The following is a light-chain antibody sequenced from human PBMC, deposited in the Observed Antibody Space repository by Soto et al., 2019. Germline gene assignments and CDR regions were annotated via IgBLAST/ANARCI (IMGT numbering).Light chain of an antibody. CDR1: SSDVGGYNY. Sequence: QSALTQPRSVSGSPGQSVTISCTGTSSDVGGYNYVSWYQQHPGKAPKLMIYDVSKRPSGVPDRFSGSKSGNTASLTISGLQAEDEADYYCCPYAGSYTSVVFGGGTKSPS. CDR2: DVS. J-gene: IGLJ2*01. CDR3: CPYAGSYTSVV. V-gene: IGLV2-11*01.